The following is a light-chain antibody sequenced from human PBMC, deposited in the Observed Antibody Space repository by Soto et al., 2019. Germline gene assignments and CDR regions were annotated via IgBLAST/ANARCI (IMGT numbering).Light chain of an antibody. V-gene: IGKV3-20*01. CDR3: QQYASSPLT. Sequence: EIVLTQSPGTLSLSPGERATLSCRAIQSVARNLLAWFQQRPGQPPRLLIYDAVGRATGIPDRFSGSGSATDFTLTINRLEPEDVAVYYCQQYASSPLTFGQGTKLEIK. CDR2: DAV. J-gene: IGKJ2*01. CDR1: QSVARNL.